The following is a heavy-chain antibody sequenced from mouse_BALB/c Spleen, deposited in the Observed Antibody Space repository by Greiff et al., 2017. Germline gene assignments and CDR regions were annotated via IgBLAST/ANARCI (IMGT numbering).Heavy chain of an antibody. CDR1: GFSLTSYG. CDR2: IWSGGST. CDR3: ARNDYDYCDY. V-gene: IGHV2-2*02. J-gene: IGHJ2*01. Sequence: VQVVESGPGLVQPSQSLSITCTVSGFSLTSYGVHWVRQSPGKGLEWLGVIWSGGSTDYNAAFISRLSISKDNSKSQVFFKMNSLQANDTAIYYCARNDYDYCDYWGQGTTVTVSS. D-gene: IGHD2-4*01.